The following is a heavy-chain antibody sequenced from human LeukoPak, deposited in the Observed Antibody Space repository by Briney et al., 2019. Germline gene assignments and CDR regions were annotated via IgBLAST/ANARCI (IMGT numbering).Heavy chain of an antibody. Sequence: PGGSLRLSCAASGFTFSDYYMSWIRQAPGKGLEWVSAISGSGGSTYYADSVKGRFTISRDNSKNTLYLQMNSLRAEDTAVYYCAKDHGQWLRGGNDAFDIWGQGTMVTVSS. D-gene: IGHD6-19*01. J-gene: IGHJ3*02. CDR1: GFTFSDYY. CDR3: AKDHGQWLRGGNDAFDI. V-gene: IGHV3-23*01. CDR2: ISGSGGST.